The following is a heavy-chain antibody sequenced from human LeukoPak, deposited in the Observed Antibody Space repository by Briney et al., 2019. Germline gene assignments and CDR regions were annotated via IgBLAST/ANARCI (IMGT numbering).Heavy chain of an antibody. V-gene: IGHV3-21*01. CDR1: GFTFSSYS. CDR2: ISSSSSYI. D-gene: IGHD1-7*01. CDR3: ARESSRWNSNDC. Sequence: GGSLRLSCAASGFTFSSYSMNWVRQAPGKGLEWVSSISSSSSYIYYADSVKGRFTISRDNAKNSLYLQMNSLRAEDTAVYYCARESSRWNSNDCWGQGTLVTVSS. J-gene: IGHJ4*02.